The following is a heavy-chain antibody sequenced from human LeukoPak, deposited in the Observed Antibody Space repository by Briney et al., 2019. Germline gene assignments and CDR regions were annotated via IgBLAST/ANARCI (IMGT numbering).Heavy chain of an antibody. Sequence: ASVKVSCKASGYTFTSYGISWVRQAPGQGLEWMGWISAYNVNTNYAQKLQGRVTMTTDTSTSTAYMELRRLRYDDTAVYYCARGPSDSSGYYYEGDAFDIWGQGTVVTVSS. CDR1: GYTFTSYG. CDR3: ARGPSDSSGYYYEGDAFDI. CDR2: ISAYNVNT. J-gene: IGHJ3*02. D-gene: IGHD3-22*01. V-gene: IGHV1-18*01.